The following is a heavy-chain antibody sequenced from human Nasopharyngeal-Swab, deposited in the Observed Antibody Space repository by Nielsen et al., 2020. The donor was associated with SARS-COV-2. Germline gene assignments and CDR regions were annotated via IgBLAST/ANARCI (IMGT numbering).Heavy chain of an antibody. D-gene: IGHD2-8*01. CDR1: GFTFSSYA. Sequence: GESLKISCAASGFTFSSYAMSWVRQAPGKGLEWLATIKQGGGETYYVDSVKGRFTISSDNSKNSVYLQINSLRAEDTAVYYCARDGQSRTNWFDPWGQGTVVTVSS. CDR3: ARDGQSRTNWFDP. J-gene: IGHJ5*02. CDR2: IKQGGGET. V-gene: IGHV3-7*01.